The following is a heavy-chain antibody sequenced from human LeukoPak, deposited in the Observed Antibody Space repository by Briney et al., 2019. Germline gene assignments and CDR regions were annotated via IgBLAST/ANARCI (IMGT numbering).Heavy chain of an antibody. J-gene: IGHJ4*02. CDR3: ARDYSSSWYGQQATDY. D-gene: IGHD6-13*01. V-gene: IGHV3-7*01. CDR1: GFTFSSYW. CDR2: IKQDGSEK. Sequence: TGGFLRLSCAASGFTFSSYWMSWVRQAPGKGLEWVANIKQDGSEKYYVDSVKGRFTISRDNAKNSLYLQMNSLRAEDTAVYYCARDYSSSWYGQQATDYWGQGTLVTVSS.